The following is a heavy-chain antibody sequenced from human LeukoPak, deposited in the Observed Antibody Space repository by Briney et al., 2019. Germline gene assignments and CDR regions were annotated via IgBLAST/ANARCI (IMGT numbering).Heavy chain of an antibody. V-gene: IGHV3-23*01. CDR2: ISGSGGST. D-gene: IGHD3-3*01. CDR3: AKHPFYDFWSGPPFDY. J-gene: IGHJ4*02. CDR1: GFTFSSYA. Sequence: GGSLRLSCAASGFTFSSYAMSWVRQAPGKGLEWVSAISGSGGSTHHADSVKGRFTISRDNSKNTLYLQVNSLRAEDTAVYYCAKHPFYDFWSGPPFDYWGQGTLVTVSS.